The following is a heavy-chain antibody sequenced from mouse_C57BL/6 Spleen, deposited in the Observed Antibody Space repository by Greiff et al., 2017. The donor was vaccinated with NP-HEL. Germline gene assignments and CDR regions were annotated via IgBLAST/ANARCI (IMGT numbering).Heavy chain of an antibody. CDR2: IHPNSGST. CDR1: GYTFTSYW. V-gene: IGHV1-64*01. Sequence: QVQLQQPGAELVKPGASVKLSCKASGYTFTSYWMHWVKQRPGQGLEWIGMIHPNSGSTNYNEKFKSKATLTVDKSSSTAYMQLSSLTSEDSAVYDCASPGSGYAMDYWGQGTSVTVSS. J-gene: IGHJ4*01. D-gene: IGHD3-2*02. CDR3: ASPGSGYAMDY.